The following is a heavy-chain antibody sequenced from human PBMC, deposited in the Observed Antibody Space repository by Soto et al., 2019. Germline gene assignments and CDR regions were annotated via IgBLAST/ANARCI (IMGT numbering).Heavy chain of an antibody. J-gene: IGHJ4*02. CDR3: ALIPNRSGREGCDS. V-gene: IGHV2-26*01. Sequence: QVTLNEAGPVLLKPTETLTLTCTVSGFSLSIAGMGVSWVRQPPGKALEWLAHIFSNDDKSYNTSLKSRLPISKYSSRCYVVLCNTIIKPLHTATYYCALIPNRSGREGCDSWVQGTLVTLAS. CDR2: IFSNDDK. CDR1: GFSLSIAGMG. D-gene: IGHD6-19*01.